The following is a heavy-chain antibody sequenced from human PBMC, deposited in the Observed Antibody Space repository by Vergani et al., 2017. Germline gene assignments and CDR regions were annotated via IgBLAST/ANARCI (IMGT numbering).Heavy chain of an antibody. J-gene: IGHJ5*02. V-gene: IGHV3-13*04. CDR1: GFTFSSYD. CDR3: AREVGPGWFDP. D-gene: IGHD1-26*01. CDR2: IGTAGDT. Sequence: EVQLVESGGGLVQPGRSLRLSCAASGFTFSSYDMHWVRQATGKGLEWVSAIGTAGDTYYPGSVKGRFTISRENAKNSLYLQMNSLRAGDTAVYYCAREVGPGWFDPWGQGTLVTVSS.